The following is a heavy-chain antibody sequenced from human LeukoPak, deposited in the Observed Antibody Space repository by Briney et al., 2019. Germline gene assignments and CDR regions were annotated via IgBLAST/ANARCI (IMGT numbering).Heavy chain of an antibody. Sequence: ASVKVSCKAPGGTFSSYAISWVRQAPGQGLEWMGGIIPIFGTANYAQKFQGRVTITADKSTSTAYMELSSLRSEDTAVYYCARVPIYYYDSSGYTDYYFDYWGQGTLVTVSS. V-gene: IGHV1-69*06. J-gene: IGHJ4*02. D-gene: IGHD3-22*01. CDR2: IIPIFGTA. CDR3: ARVPIYYYDSSGYTDYYFDY. CDR1: GGTFSSYA.